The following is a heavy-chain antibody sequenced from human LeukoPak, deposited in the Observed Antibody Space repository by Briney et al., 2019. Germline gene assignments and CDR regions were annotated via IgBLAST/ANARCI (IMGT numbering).Heavy chain of an antibody. CDR1: GGSISSGSYY. D-gene: IGHD4-17*01. J-gene: IGHJ4*02. V-gene: IGHV4-61*02. Sequence: SETLSLTCTVSGGSISSGSYYWSWIRQPAGKGLEWIGRIYTSGSTNYNPSLKSRVTTSVDTSKNQFSLKLSSVTAADTAVYYCARVSPNTVTTLQYFDYWGQGTLVTVSS. CDR3: ARVSPNTVTTLQYFDY. CDR2: IYTSGST.